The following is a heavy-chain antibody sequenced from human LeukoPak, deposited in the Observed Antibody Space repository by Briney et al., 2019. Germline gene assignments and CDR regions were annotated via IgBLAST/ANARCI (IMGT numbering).Heavy chain of an antibody. J-gene: IGHJ4*02. V-gene: IGHV1-24*01. CDR1: GYTLTELS. CDR3: ATDSSGDHGGYGGFDY. CDR2: FDPEDGAT. Sequence: ASVKVSCKVSGYTLTELSMHWVRQAPGKGLEWMGGFDPEDGATIYAQKFQGRVTMTEDTSTDTAYMELRSLRSEDTAVYYCATDSSGDHGGYGGFDYWGQGTLVTVSS. D-gene: IGHD4-17*01.